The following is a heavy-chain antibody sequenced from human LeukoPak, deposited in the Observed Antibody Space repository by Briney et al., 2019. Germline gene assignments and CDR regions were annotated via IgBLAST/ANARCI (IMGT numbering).Heavy chain of an antibody. CDR1: GFTFSSYS. V-gene: IGHV3-21*01. CDR2: ISSSSSYI. CDR3: ASATLFGLAVAGT. J-gene: IGHJ4*02. D-gene: IGHD6-19*01. Sequence: GGSLRLSCAASGFTFSSYSMNWVRQAPGKGLEWVSSISSSSSYIYYADSVKGRFTISRDNAKNSLYLQMNSLRAEDTAVYYCASATLFGLAVAGTWGQGTLVTVSS.